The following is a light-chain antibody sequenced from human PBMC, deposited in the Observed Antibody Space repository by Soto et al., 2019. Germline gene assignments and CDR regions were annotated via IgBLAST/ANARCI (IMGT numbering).Light chain of an antibody. V-gene: IGLV2-23*02. CDR3: FSYAGDSVYV. Sequence: QSALTQPASVSGSPRQSITISCTGTNSDVGSYNLVSWFQQHLGKAPKLVIYEVTKRPSGVSDRFSGSKSGNTASLTISGLQAEDEADYYCFSYAGDSVYVFGTGTKLTVL. CDR2: EVT. CDR1: NSDVGSYNL. J-gene: IGLJ1*01.